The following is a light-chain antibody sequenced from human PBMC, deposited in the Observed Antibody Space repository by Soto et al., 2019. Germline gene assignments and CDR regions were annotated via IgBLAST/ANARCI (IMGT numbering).Light chain of an antibody. CDR3: QQYNNWPLT. CDR2: DAS. Sequence: ILLNQSPATLSVSPGERATLSCRASQSVSSTLAWYQQKPDQTTRLLIYDASTRATGIPARFSGSGSGTEITLTISSLQSEDFAVYCCQQYNNWPLTFGGGTKV. CDR1: QSVSST. V-gene: IGKV3-15*01. J-gene: IGKJ4*01.